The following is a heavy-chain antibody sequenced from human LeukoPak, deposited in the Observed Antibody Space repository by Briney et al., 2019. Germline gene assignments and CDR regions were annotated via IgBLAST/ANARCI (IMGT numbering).Heavy chain of an antibody. D-gene: IGHD3-10*01. V-gene: IGHV1-58*01. Sequence: GASVKVSCKASGFTFTSSAVQWVRQARGQRLEWIGWIVVGSGNTNYAQKFQERVTITRDMSTSTAYMELSSLRAEDTAVYYCARGYGSGSLGLDYWGQGTLVTVSS. CDR3: ARGYGSGSLGLDY. CDR2: IVVGSGNT. CDR1: GFTFTSSA. J-gene: IGHJ4*02.